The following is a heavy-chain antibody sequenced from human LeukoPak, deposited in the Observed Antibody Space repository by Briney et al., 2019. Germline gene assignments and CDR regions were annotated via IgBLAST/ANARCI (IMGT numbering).Heavy chain of an antibody. J-gene: IGHJ4*02. CDR3: TREAVTANGHFDY. D-gene: IGHD2-21*02. CDR1: GFTFSNAW. V-gene: IGHV3-15*01. CDR2: IKSKTDGGTT. Sequence: SGGSLRLSCAASGFTFSNAWMTWVGQAPGKGLEWVGRIKSKTDGGTTDYAAPVKGRFTISRDDSKNTLYLQMNSLKTEDTAVYYCTREAVTANGHFDYWGQGTLVTVSS.